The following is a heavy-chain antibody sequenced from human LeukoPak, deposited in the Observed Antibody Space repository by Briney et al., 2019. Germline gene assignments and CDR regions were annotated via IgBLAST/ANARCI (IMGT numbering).Heavy chain of an antibody. CDR2: INDSGST. V-gene: IGHV4-34*01. Sequence: SETLSLTCAVYGGSFSIYYWNWIRQPPGKGLEWIGEINDSGSTNYNASLKSRVTISVDTSKNQFSLKLSSVTAADTAVYYCARASKRDRPNGVCRDRYFQHWGQGTLVTVSS. CDR1: GGSFSIYY. J-gene: IGHJ1*01. CDR3: ARASKRDRPNGVCRDRYFQH. D-gene: IGHD2-8*01.